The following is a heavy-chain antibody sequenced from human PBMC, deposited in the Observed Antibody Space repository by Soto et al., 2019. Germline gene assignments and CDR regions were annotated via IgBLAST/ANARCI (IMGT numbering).Heavy chain of an antibody. CDR1: GYSFTSYW. J-gene: IGHJ6*02. CDR2: IYPGDSDT. CDR3: ARHGQYYYYGMDV. V-gene: IGHV5-51*01. Sequence: PGESLKISCKGSGYSFTSYWIGWVRQMPGKGLEWMGIIYPGDSDTRYSPSFQGQVTISADKSISTAYLQWSSLKASDTAMYFCARHGQYYYYGMDVWGQGTKVTVSS.